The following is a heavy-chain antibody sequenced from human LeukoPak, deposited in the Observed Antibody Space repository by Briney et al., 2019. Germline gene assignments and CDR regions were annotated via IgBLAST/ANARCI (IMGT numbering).Heavy chain of an antibody. Sequence: GGSLRLSCAASGLTFSSYSMNWVRQAPGKGLEWLSYISSSVGTIYYAVSVKGRFTISRDNAKNSLYLQMSSMRVEDPAIYYCTRGYHISEYWGQGTVVTVSS. J-gene: IGHJ4*02. CDR1: GLTFSSYS. CDR2: ISSSVGTI. D-gene: IGHD3-9*01. V-gene: IGHV3-48*04. CDR3: TRGYHISEY.